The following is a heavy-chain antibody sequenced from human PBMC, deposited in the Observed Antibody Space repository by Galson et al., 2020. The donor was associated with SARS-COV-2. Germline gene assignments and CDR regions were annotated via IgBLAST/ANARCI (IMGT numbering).Heavy chain of an antibody. V-gene: IGHV5-10-1*01. CDR3: ASDRGQWLSPWLFDP. Sequence: KIGESLNIPCKGSGSSFTNYWIRWLRPLPRTGLAWMGRIDPSDSYNNYSPSFQGHVTISADKSISTAYLQWSSLKASDTAMYDCASDRGQWLSPWLFDPWGQGTLVTVAS. CDR2: IDPSDSYN. CDR1: GSSFTNYW. J-gene: IGHJ5*02. D-gene: IGHD6-19*01.